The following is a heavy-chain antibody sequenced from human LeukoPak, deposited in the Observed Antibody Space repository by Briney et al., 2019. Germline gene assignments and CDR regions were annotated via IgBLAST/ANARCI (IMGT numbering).Heavy chain of an antibody. CDR3: ARIAFDYGLDY. D-gene: IGHD3-16*01. J-gene: IGHJ4*02. CDR1: GFSLSTSQMR. CDR2: VHWDDDK. Sequence: SGPTLVNPTQTLTLTCTFSGFSLSTSQMRVSWIRQPPGKALEWLARVHWDDDKFYSTSLKPRLTVSKDTSKNQVVLTMTNMDPVDTATYYCARIAFDYGLDYWGQGTLVTVSS. V-gene: IGHV2-70*04.